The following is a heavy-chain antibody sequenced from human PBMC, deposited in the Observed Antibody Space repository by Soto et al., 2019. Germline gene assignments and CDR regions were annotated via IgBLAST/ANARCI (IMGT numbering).Heavy chain of an antibody. CDR1: GDSLSTYY. V-gene: IGHV4-59*01. CDR3: ARERPYYGFDY. CDR2: VQNSGRT. Sequence: SETLSLTCTVSGDSLSTYYWSWIRQPPGKGLEWIGYVQNSGRTNYNPSLNSRANISVDTSKTQFSLQLSSVTAADTAVYYCARERPYYGFDYWGQGTPVTVSS. D-gene: IGHD3-22*01. J-gene: IGHJ4*02.